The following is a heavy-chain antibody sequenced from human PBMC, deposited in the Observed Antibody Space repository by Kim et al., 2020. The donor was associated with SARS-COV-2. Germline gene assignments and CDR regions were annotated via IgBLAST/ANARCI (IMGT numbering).Heavy chain of an antibody. J-gene: IGHJ5*01. V-gene: IGHV4-4*07. CDR1: GASISTYY. CDR2: IHHSGSS. Sequence: SETLSLTCTVSGASISTYYWSWIRQPAGKGLEWIGWIHHSGSSNYNSSLKSRVALSLDTTNNQFSLKLTSVTVPDTAVYYCARGGAGSEWFGSWGQGTLVTVSS. CDR3: ARGGAGSEWFGS. D-gene: IGHD6-19*01.